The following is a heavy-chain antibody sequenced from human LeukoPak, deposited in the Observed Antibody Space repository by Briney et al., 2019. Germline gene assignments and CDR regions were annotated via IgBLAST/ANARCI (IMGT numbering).Heavy chain of an antibody. CDR2: VSSDGSKK. J-gene: IGHJ4*02. Sequence: GGSLRLSCAASGFTFSNYAMTWVRQAPGKGLEWVAVVSSDGSKKYYGDSVKGRFTISRDNSKKTLYLQMNSLRAEDTAVYYCARGRRIAAAGLYYFDYWGQGTLVTVSS. CDR3: ARGRRIAAAGLYYFDY. V-gene: IGHV3-30*03. D-gene: IGHD6-13*01. CDR1: GFTFSNYA.